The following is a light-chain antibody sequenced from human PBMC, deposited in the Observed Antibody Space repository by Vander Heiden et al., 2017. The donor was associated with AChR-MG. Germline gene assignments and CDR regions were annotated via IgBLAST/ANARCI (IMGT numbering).Light chain of an antibody. J-gene: IGLJ1*01. CDR2: DVS. CDR1: SSDVGGYNY. CDR3: GSYAGSYV. Sequence: QSALTQPRSVSGSPGQSVTISCTGTSSDVGGYNYVSWYQQHPGKAPNLMIYDVSKRPSGVPDRFSGSKSGNTASLTISGLQAEDEDDQYCGSYAGSYVFGTGTKVTVL. V-gene: IGLV2-11*01.